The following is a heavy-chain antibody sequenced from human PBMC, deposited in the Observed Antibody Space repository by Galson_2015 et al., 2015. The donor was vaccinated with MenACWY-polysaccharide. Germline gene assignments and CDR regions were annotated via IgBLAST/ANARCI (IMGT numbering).Heavy chain of an antibody. CDR3: ASNGDQGY. CDR1: GFTVSNNY. V-gene: IGHV3-53*01. J-gene: IGHJ4*02. CDR2: IYSGGST. Sequence: SLRLSCAASGFTVSNNYMNWFRQTPEKGLEWVSLIYSGGSTHYADSVNGRFTISRDSSKNTLNLQMNSLRAEDTAWYYCASNGDQGYWGQGTLVTVSS. D-gene: IGHD4-17*01.